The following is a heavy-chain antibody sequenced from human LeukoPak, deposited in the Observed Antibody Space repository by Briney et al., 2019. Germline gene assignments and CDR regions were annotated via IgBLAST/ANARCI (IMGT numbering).Heavy chain of an antibody. CDR2: IYYSGST. D-gene: IGHD4-17*01. Sequence: SETLSLTCTVSGGSISSYYWSWIRQPPGKGLEWIGYIYYSGSTNYNPSLKSLVTISVDTSKNQFSLKLSSVTAADTAVYYCARTDGDKDYYYYGMDVWGQGTTVTVSS. J-gene: IGHJ6*02. V-gene: IGHV4-59*01. CDR1: GGSISSYY. CDR3: ARTDGDKDYYYYGMDV.